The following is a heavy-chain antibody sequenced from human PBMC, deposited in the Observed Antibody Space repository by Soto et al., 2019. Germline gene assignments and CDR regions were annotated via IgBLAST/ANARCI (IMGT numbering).Heavy chain of an antibody. V-gene: IGHV3-23*01. Sequence: EVQLLESGGDLVQPGGSLRLSCAGPIFTFSSYAMSWVRQAPGKGLEWVSAISASGRSTYYTDSVKGRFTISRDNSKNTLYLEMNSLRAEDSAVYFCAAGTGFWDSWGQGILVTVSS. J-gene: IGHJ4*02. CDR3: AAGTGFWDS. D-gene: IGHD1-7*01. CDR2: ISASGRST. CDR1: IFTFSSYA.